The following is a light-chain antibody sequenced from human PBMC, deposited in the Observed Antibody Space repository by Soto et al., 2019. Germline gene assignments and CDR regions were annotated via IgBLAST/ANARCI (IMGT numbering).Light chain of an antibody. CDR3: QHYNNRLLT. CDR2: GAS. Sequence: EIVLTQSPATLSVSPGERATLSCRAGQSVGSNLAWYQQKPGQAPRLLIYGASNRATGIPGRFSGSGSGTEFTLTISSLQSEDSAVYYCQHYNNRLLTFGGGAKVEIK. CDR1: QSVGSN. V-gene: IGKV3-15*01. J-gene: IGKJ4*01.